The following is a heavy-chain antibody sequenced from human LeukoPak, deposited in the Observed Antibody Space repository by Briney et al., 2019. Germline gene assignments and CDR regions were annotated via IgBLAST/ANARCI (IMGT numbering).Heavy chain of an antibody. CDR1: GGSISSYY. J-gene: IGHJ4*02. CDR2: IYTSGST. Sequence: SETLSLTCTVSGGSISSYYWGWIRQPAGKGLEWVGRIYTSGSTNYNASLKSRVSMSVDTSKNQFSLKLSSVTAADTAVFYCARENSGSYREFDYWGQGTLVTVSS. V-gene: IGHV4-4*07. CDR3: ARENSGSYREFDY. D-gene: IGHD1-26*01.